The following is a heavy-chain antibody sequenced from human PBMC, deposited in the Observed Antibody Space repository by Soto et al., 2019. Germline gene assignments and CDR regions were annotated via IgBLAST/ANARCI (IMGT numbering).Heavy chain of an antibody. CDR3: ARGGHVVVVSAAFDH. J-gene: IGHJ4*02. V-gene: IGHV1-46*03. CDR2: IKPSGGHT. Sequence: QVQLVQSGAEVKKPGASVKVSCKASGNTFSNYYIHWVRQAPGQGLEWMGTIKPSGGHTTYAQKFLGRVTMTRDSSTSTLYIELTSLRFEDTAVYYCARGGHVVVVSAAFDHWGQGTLFAVSS. CDR1: GNTFSNYY. D-gene: IGHD2-21*01.